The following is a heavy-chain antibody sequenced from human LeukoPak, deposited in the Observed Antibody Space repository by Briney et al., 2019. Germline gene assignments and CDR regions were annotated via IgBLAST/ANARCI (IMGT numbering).Heavy chain of an antibody. Sequence: GGSLRLSCAASGFTFSDYSMHWVRQAPGKGLNWVAFIRYDGNNKYYADSVKGRFTISRDNSKNMLYLEMNSLSTEDTAVYYCAKDSPLVAENRYYYYMDVWGKGTTVTISS. CDR1: GFTFSDYS. CDR3: AKDSPLVAENRYYYYMDV. D-gene: IGHD2-8*02. V-gene: IGHV3-30*02. J-gene: IGHJ6*03. CDR2: IRYDGNNK.